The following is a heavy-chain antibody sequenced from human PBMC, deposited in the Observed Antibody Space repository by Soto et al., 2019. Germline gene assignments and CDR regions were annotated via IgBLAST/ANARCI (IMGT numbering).Heavy chain of an antibody. CDR3: ARESEDLTSNFDY. CDR2: INSTTNYI. CDR1: GFTFSSYW. V-gene: IGHV3-21*01. Sequence: GGSLRLSCAASGFTFSSYWMHWVRQAPGEGLVWVSRINSTTNYIYYADSMKGRFTVSRDNAKNSVYLEMNSLSAEDTAVYYCARESEDLTSNFDYWGQGTLVTVSS. J-gene: IGHJ4*02.